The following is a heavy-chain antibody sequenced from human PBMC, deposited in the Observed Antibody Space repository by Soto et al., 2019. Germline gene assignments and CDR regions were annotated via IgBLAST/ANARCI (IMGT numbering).Heavy chain of an antibody. V-gene: IGHV1-69*13. CDR2: IIPIFGTA. Sequence: SVKVSCKASGGTFSSYAISWVRQAPGQGLEWMGGIIPIFGTANYAQKFQGRVTITADESTSTAYMELSSLRSEDTAVYYCARDLQFSITMIVVVDGTGNAFDIWGHGTMVIV. D-gene: IGHD3-22*01. J-gene: IGHJ3*02. CDR1: GGTFSSYA. CDR3: ARDLQFSITMIVVVDGTGNAFDI.